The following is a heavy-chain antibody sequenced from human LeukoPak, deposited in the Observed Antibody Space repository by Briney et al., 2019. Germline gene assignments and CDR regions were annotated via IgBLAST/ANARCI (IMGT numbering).Heavy chain of an antibody. J-gene: IGHJ4*02. V-gene: IGHV3-23*01. CDR1: GFIFSGYA. D-gene: IGHD3-9*01. Sequence: GGSLRLSCAASGFIFSGYAMNWVRQAPGKGLEWVSTISGGAVNTYYADSVKGRFTISRDNSKNALYVQMNSLRAEDTAVYYCAKAPRGYFDWLLYFDYWGQGTLVNVSS. CDR2: ISGGAVNT. CDR3: AKAPRGYFDWLLYFDY.